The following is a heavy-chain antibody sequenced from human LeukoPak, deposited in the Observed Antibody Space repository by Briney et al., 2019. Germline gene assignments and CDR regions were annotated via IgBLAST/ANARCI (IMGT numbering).Heavy chain of an antibody. Sequence: PSETLSLTCTVSGGSISSDYWTWIRQPPGKGLEWIGYIYYSGSTKYNPSLKNRVTISVDTSKNQFSLKLSSVTAADTAVYYCARARYSYGLADSWGQGTLVTVSS. CDR3: ARARYSYGLADS. CDR1: GGSISSDY. J-gene: IGHJ4*02. CDR2: IYYSGST. D-gene: IGHD5-18*01. V-gene: IGHV4-59*01.